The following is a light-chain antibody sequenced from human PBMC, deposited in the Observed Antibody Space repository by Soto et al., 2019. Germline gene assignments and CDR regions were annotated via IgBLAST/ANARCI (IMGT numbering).Light chain of an antibody. CDR2: WAS. Sequence: DIVMTQSPDSLAVSLGERTTINCRSSQSVLHRSKRKNYLAWYQQKAGQPPKLLISWASTRESGVPDRFSGSGSGTDFTLTISSLQAEDVAVYYCQQYYSTPRTFGQGTKV. J-gene: IGKJ1*01. CDR1: QSVLHRSKRKNY. V-gene: IGKV4-1*01. CDR3: QQYYSTPRT.